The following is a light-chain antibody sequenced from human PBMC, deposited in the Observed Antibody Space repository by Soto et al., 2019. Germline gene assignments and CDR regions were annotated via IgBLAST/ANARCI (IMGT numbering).Light chain of an antibody. J-gene: IGKJ1*01. CDR2: TAS. V-gene: IGKV1-39*01. Sequence: DIPITQSPFLSALMGDRGTITCRASQSIGTSLNWYQQKPGKAPKLQIYTASTLQSGVPSRFSGSGSGTDLTLTISRLKPEDCETYVCQQRYSPPWTFGQGTKVDIK. CDR1: QSIGTS. CDR3: QQRYSPPWT.